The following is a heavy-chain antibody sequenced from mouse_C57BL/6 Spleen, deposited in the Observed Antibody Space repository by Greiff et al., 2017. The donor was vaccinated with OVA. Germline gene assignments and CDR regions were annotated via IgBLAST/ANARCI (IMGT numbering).Heavy chain of an antibody. CDR1: GYTFTSYW. CDR2: IDPSDSYT. CDR3: AKRYTYYFDY. D-gene: IGHD1-1*01. Sequence: QVQLQQPGAELVKPGASVKLSCKASGYTFTSYWMQWVKQRPGQGLEWIGEIDPSDSYTNYHQKFKGKATLTVDTSSSTAYMQLSSLTSEDSAVYYCAKRYTYYFDYWGQGTTLTVSS. J-gene: IGHJ2*01. V-gene: IGHV1-50*01.